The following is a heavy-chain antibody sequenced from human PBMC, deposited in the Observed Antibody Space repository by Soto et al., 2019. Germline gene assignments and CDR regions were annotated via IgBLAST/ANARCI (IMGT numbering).Heavy chain of an antibody. V-gene: IGHV1-18*01. CDR3: AREGVAADYYYGMDV. J-gene: IGHJ6*02. CDR1: GYTFARSG. D-gene: IGHD5-12*01. CDR2: ISSYNGDT. Sequence: ASVKLSCKASGYTFARSGISWVRQAPGQGPEWMGWISSYNGDTNYAQTFQGRVTMTTDTSTSTAYMELRSLRSDDTAVYYCAREGVAADYYYGMDVWGQGTPVTVSS.